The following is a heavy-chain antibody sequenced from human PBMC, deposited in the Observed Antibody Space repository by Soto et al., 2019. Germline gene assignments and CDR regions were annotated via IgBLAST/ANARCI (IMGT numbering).Heavy chain of an antibody. D-gene: IGHD3-3*01. Sequence: GGSLRLSYAASGITFSSYAMHWVRQAPGKGLEWVAVISYDGNNKYYADSVTGRFTISRDNSKNTLYLQMNSLRAEDTAVYYCARDRSVLRFLEWPGGFDPWGQGTLVTVSS. CDR1: GITFSSYA. J-gene: IGHJ5*02. CDR2: ISYDGNNK. V-gene: IGHV3-30-3*01. CDR3: ARDRSVLRFLEWPGGFDP.